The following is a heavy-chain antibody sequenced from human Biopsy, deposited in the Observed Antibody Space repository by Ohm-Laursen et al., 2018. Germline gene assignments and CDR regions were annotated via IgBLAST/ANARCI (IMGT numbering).Heavy chain of an antibody. V-gene: IGHV4-59*01. J-gene: IGHJ6*02. D-gene: IGHD2/OR15-2a*01. CDR2: VYYSGTT. CDR3: TRATNSTGWPYYYFYGMDI. Sequence: GTLSLTCAVSGGSISSDWWSWIRQTPGKGLEWIGYVYYSGTTTYNPSLRSRVTISVDTSMNQISLRLQSVTAADTAIYYCTRATNSTGWPYYYFYGMDIWGQGTTVTVSS. CDR1: GGSISSDW.